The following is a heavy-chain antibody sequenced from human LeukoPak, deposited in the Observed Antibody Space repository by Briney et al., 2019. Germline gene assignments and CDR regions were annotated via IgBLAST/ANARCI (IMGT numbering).Heavy chain of an antibody. CDR2: IKEDGNED. CDR1: GFSFREHW. D-gene: IGHD3-3*01. J-gene: IGHJ4*02. CDR3: ARDFSQTLHS. Sequence: GGSRRLSCTVSGFSFREHWMSWVRQAPGKGLEWVGNIKEDGNEDYYVDSVEGRFVIFRDNAKNSLYLQMNSLRAEDTAVYYCARDFSQTLHSWGQGTLVTVSS. V-gene: IGHV3-7*01.